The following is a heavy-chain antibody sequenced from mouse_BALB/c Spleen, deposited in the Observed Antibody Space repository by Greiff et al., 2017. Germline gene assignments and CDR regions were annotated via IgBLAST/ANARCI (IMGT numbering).Heavy chain of an antibody. D-gene: IGHD2-12*01. J-gene: IGHJ4*01. CDR3: ARQLTTAMDY. V-gene: IGHV5-9-3*01. CDR2: ISSGGSYT. Sequence: EVQRVESGGGLVKPGGSLKLSCAASGFTFSSYAMSWVRQTPEKRLEWVATISSGGSYTYYPDSVKGRFTISRDNAKNTLYLQMSSLRSEDTAMYYCARQLTTAMDYWGQGTSVTVSS. CDR1: GFTFSSYA.